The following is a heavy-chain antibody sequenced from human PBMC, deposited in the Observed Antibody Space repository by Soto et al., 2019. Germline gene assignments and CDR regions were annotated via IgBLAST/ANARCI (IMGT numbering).Heavy chain of an antibody. J-gene: IGHJ4*02. CDR3: ARAHCGGDCYSGLDY. V-gene: IGHV1-3*01. CDR1: GYTSTSYA. D-gene: IGHD2-21*02. Sequence: GASVKVSCKASGYTSTSYAIDWVRQAPGQRLEWMGWINAGNGNTKYSQKFQGRVTITRDTSASTAYMELSRLRSDDTAVYYCARAHCGGDCYSGLDYWGQGTLVTVSS. CDR2: INAGNGNT.